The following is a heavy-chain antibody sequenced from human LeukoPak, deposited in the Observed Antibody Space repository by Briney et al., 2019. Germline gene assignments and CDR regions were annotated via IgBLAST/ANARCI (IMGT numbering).Heavy chain of an antibody. D-gene: IGHD2-15*01. J-gene: IGHJ4*02. CDR1: GFSLSDAW. CDR3: TTRSPARYCSDGACYSSADY. V-gene: IGHV3-15*07. Sequence: GGSLRLSCAASGFSLSDAWMNWVRQAPGKGLEWVGHIAPVKGRFTISRDDSKDTLYLQMNSQNTEDTAMYYCTTRSPARYCSDGACYSSADYWGQGTLVTVSS. CDR2: I.